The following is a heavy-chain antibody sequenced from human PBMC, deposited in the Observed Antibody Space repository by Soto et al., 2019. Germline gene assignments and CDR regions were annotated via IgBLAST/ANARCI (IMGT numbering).Heavy chain of an antibody. CDR1: GGSISSGGYY. V-gene: IGHV4-31*03. Sequence: SETLSLTCTVSGGSISSGGYYWSWIRQHPGKGLEWIGYIYYSGSTYYNPSLKSRVTISVDTSKNRFSLKLSSVTAADTAVYYCAFSKGYYDSRPFDYWGQGTLVTVSS. D-gene: IGHD3-22*01. CDR3: AFSKGYYDSRPFDY. J-gene: IGHJ4*02. CDR2: IYYSGST.